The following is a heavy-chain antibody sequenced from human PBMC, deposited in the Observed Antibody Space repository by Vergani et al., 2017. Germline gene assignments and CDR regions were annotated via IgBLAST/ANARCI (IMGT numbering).Heavy chain of an antibody. D-gene: IGHD1-26*01. Sequence: QVQLVQSGAEVKKPGSSVKVSCKASGGTFSSYTISWVRQAPGQGLEWMGWINAGNGNTKYSQKFQGRVTITRDTSASTAYMELSSLRSEDTAVYYCARECDSGSRGRSGDIDYWGQGTLVTVSS. CDR3: ARECDSGSRGRSGDIDY. CDR2: INAGNGNT. V-gene: IGHV1-3*01. CDR1: GGTFSSYT. J-gene: IGHJ4*02.